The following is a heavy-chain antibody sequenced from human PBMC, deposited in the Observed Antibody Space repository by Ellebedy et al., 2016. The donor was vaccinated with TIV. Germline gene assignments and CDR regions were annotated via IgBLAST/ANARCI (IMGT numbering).Heavy chain of an antibody. Sequence: GESLKISCAASGFSFNSYWMTWVRQAPGKGLEWVANIKQDGSEKYYVDSVKGRSTISRDNSKNTLYLQMNSLRPEDTAVYYCASSRYHYYVGNTIFAYWGQGTLVTVSS. CDR2: IKQDGSEK. CDR1: GFSFNSYW. V-gene: IGHV3-7*03. CDR3: ASSRYHYYVGNTIFAY. J-gene: IGHJ4*02. D-gene: IGHD3-10*02.